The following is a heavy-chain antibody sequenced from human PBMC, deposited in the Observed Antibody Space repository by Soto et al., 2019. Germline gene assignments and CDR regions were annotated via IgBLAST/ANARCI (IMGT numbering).Heavy chain of an antibody. CDR3: ASSHIVVVTAIGYFDS. D-gene: IGHD2-21*02. V-gene: IGHV1-69*01. Sequence: QVQLVQSGAEGKKPGSSVKVSCKASGGTFSSYAISWVRQAPGQGLEWMGGIIPIFGTANYAQKFQGRVTLTADESTSTAYMELSSLRSEDTAVYYCASSHIVVVTAIGYFDSWGQGTLVTVSS. J-gene: IGHJ4*02. CDR1: GGTFSSYA. CDR2: IIPIFGTA.